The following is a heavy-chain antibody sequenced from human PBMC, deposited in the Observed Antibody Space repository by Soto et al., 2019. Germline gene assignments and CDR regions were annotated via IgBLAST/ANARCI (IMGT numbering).Heavy chain of an antibody. Sequence: SETLSLTCTVSGGSVSSDSYYWSWIRQPPGKGLEWIGYIFYSGSANYNPSLKSRVTISVDTSKNQFSLRLSSVTAADTAVYYCTRAVTTEDYFDYWGQGTLGTVSS. CDR2: IFYSGSA. CDR1: GGSVSSDSYY. J-gene: IGHJ4*02. V-gene: IGHV4-61*01. D-gene: IGHD4-17*01. CDR3: TRAVTTEDYFDY.